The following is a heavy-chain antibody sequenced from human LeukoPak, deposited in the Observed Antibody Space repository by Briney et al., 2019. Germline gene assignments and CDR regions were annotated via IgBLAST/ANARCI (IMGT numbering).Heavy chain of an antibody. D-gene: IGHD3-10*01. CDR2: INPSGST. V-gene: IGHV4-34*01. J-gene: IGHJ5*02. CDR1: GGSFSGYY. CDR3: ASRLPFNPYYYGSGSYYNPNWFDP. Sequence: SETLSLTCAVYGGSFSGYYWSWIRQPPGKGLEWIGEINPSGSTNYNPSLKSRVTISVDTSKNQFSLKLSAVTAADTAVYYCASRLPFNPYYYGSGSYYNPNWFDPWGKGTLVTVSS.